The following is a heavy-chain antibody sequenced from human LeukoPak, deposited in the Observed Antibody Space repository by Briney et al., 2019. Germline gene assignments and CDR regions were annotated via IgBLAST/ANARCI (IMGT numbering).Heavy chain of an antibody. V-gene: IGHV3-23*01. CDR3: AEDGRYCSSTSCQADFDY. CDR1: GFTFSSYA. CDR2: ISGSGGST. J-gene: IGHJ4*02. Sequence: GGSLRLSCAASGFTFSSYAMSWVRQAPGRGLEWVSAISGSGGSTYYADSVKGRFTISRDNSKNTLYLQMNSLRAEDTAVYYCAEDGRYCSSTSCQADFDYWGQGTLVTVSS. D-gene: IGHD2-2*01.